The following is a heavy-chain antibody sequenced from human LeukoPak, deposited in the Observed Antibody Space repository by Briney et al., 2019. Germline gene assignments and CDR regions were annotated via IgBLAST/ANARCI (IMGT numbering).Heavy chain of an antibody. CDR3: ARVADYVWGSFGAFDI. Sequence: GGSLRLSCAASGFTFSSYEMNWVRQAPGKGLEWVSYISSSGSTIYYADSVKGRFTISRDNAKNSLYLQMNSLRAEDTAVYYCARVADYVWGSFGAFDIWGQGTMVTVSS. D-gene: IGHD3-16*01. V-gene: IGHV3-48*03. CDR2: ISSSGSTI. CDR1: GFTFSSYE. J-gene: IGHJ3*02.